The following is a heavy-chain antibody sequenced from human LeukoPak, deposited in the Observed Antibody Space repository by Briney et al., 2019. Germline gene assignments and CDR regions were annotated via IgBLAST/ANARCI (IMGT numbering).Heavy chain of an antibody. CDR3: ARNFDY. Sequence: PSETPSLTCAVYGESFSGHFWSWIRQPPGKGLEWIGEINHRGGANYNPSLKSRVTVSLDTSKYQFSLKLSSVTAADTAIYYCARNFDYWGQGTLVTVSS. V-gene: IGHV4-34*01. J-gene: IGHJ4*02. CDR1: GESFSGHF. CDR2: INHRGGA.